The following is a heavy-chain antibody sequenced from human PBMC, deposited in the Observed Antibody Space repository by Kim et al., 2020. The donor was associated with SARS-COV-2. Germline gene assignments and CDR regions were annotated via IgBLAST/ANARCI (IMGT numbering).Heavy chain of an antibody. J-gene: IGHJ4*02. CDR3: ARDLPFTIFGVVITYYFDY. D-gene: IGHD3-3*01. Sequence: SQTLSLTCAISGDSVSSNSAAWNWIRQSPSRGLEWLGRTYYRSKWYNDYAVSVKSRITINPDTSKNQFSLQLNSVTPEDTAVYYCARDLPFTIFGVVITYYFDYWGQGTLVTVSS. CDR1: GDSVSSNSAA. V-gene: IGHV6-1*01. CDR2: TYYRSKWYN.